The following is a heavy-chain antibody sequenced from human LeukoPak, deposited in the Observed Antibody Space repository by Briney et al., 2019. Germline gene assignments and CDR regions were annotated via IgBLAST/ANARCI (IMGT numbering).Heavy chain of an antibody. CDR2: FDPEDGET. Sequence: VSVKVSCKVSGYTLTELSMHWVRQAPGKGLEWMGGFDPEDGETIYAQKFQGRVTMTEDTSTDTAYMELSSLRSEDTAVYYCARVRLLFATYYYGMDVWGQGTTVTVSS. CDR1: GYTLTELS. D-gene: IGHD3-10*01. CDR3: ARVRLLFATYYYGMDV. V-gene: IGHV1-24*01. J-gene: IGHJ6*02.